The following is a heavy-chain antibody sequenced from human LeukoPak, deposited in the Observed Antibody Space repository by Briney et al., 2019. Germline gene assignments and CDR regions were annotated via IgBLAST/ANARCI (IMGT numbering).Heavy chain of an antibody. CDR3: ARGPNYYDSSGYFFY. D-gene: IGHD3-22*01. CDR2: IIPIFGTA. Sequence: GASVKVSCKASGYTFTSYAISWVRQAPGQGLEWMGGIIPIFGTANYAQKFQGRVTITTDESTSTAYMELSSLRSEDTAVYYCARGPNYYDSSGYFFYWGQGTLVTVSS. V-gene: IGHV1-69*05. CDR1: GYTFTSYA. J-gene: IGHJ4*02.